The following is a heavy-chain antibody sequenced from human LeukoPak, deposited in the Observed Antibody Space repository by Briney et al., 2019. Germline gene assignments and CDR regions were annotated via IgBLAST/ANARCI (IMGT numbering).Heavy chain of an antibody. CDR3: ARSFSGAYCGGDCYPLPGYFDY. D-gene: IGHD2-21*02. V-gene: IGHV3-20*04. Sequence: GGSLRLSCAASGFTFDDYGMNWVRQAPGKGLEWVSSIDWDGGNTGNADSVKGRSTISRDNAKNSLYLQMNSLRAEDTALYYCARSFSGAYCGGDCYPLPGYFDYWGQGTLVTVFS. CDR2: IDWDGGNT. J-gene: IGHJ4*02. CDR1: GFTFDDYG.